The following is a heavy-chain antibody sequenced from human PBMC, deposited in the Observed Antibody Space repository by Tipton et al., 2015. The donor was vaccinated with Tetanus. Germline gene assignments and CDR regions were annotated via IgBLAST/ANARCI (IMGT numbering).Heavy chain of an antibody. Sequence: TLSLTCTVYGGSISSSTYYWGWLRQPPGEGLEWIATIYYTGSTYYNPSLKSRVTISVDTSGNLFSLKLSSVTAADTAVYYCARGVTMIVVVNYFDYWGQGILVTVSS. V-gene: IGHV4-39*07. J-gene: IGHJ4*02. CDR1: GGSISSSTYY. CDR3: ARGVTMIVVVNYFDY. D-gene: IGHD3-22*01. CDR2: IYYTGST.